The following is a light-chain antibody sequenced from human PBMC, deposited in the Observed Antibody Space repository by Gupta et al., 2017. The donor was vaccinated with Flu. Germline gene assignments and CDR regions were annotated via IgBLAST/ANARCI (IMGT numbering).Light chain of an antibody. CDR2: INS. J-gene: IGLJ3*02. V-gene: IGLV1-40*01. CDR3: QSYDSSLSGSV. Sequence: QSVLTQPPSVSGAPGQRVTISCTGRYSNIGAGYDVHWYQQLPGTAPKLLIYINSDRPSGVPDRFSGSKSGTSASLAITGLQAEDEADYYCQSYDSSLSGSVFGGGTKLTVL. CDR1: YSNIGAGYD.